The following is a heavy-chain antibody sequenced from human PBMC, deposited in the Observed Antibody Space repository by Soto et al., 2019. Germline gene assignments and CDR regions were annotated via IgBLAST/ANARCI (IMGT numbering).Heavy chain of an antibody. J-gene: IGHJ4*02. CDR2: IASDRSNI. CDR3: AKDQGRIVTATRELDY. CDR1: GFTFNSFG. Sequence: QVQLVQSGGGVVQPGKSLRLSCAASGFTFNSFGMHWVRQAPGEGLEWVALIASDRSNIKYADSVRVRFTISSDDSKNILYLQMDSLRSEDTAVYYCAKDQGRIVTATRELDYWGQGTLVTVSS. D-gene: IGHD1-26*01. V-gene: IGHV3-30*18.